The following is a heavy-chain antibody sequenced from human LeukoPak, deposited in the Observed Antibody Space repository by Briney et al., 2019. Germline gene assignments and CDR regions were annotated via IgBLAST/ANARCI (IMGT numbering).Heavy chain of an antibody. Sequence: PGGSLRLSCAASGLAVSSNYMSWVRQAPGKGLEWVSVLYTGGTTYYADSVKRRFTISRDDSKNTLFLQMNSLRAEDTAVYYCVAPYADYVSGYDYWGQRTLVTVSS. CDR3: VAPYADYVSGYDY. V-gene: IGHV3-53*01. D-gene: IGHD4-17*01. J-gene: IGHJ4*02. CDR1: GLAVSSNY. CDR2: LYTGGTT.